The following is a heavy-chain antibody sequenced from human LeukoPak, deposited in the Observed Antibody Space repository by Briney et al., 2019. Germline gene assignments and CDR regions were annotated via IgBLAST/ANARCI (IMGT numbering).Heavy chain of an antibody. J-gene: IGHJ3*02. D-gene: IGHD6-19*01. V-gene: IGHV4-30-2*02. Sequence: SETLSLTCAVSGGSISSGHSSWNWFRQPPGKGLEWIGYIYHSGSTYYNPSLKSRVTISVDTSKNQFSLKLSSVTAADTAVYYCARWSIAVAGSWAFDIWGQGTMVTVSS. CDR2: IYHSGST. CDR3: ARWSIAVAGSWAFDI. CDR1: GGSISSGHSS.